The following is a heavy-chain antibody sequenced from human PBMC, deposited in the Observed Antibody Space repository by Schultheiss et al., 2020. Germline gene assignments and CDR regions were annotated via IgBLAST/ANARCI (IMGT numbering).Heavy chain of an antibody. CDR3: ARDVGATQGFDY. Sequence: SQTLSLTCAVYGGSFSGYYWSWIRQPPGKGLEWIGEINHSGSTNYNPSLKSRVTISVDTSKNQFSLKLSSVTAADTAVYYCARDVGATQGFDYWGQGTLVTVSS. D-gene: IGHD1-26*01. CDR2: INHSGST. J-gene: IGHJ4*02. CDR1: GGSFSGYY. V-gene: IGHV4-34*01.